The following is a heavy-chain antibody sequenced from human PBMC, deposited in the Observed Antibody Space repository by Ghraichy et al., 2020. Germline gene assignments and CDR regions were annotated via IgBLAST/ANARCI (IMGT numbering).Heavy chain of an antibody. J-gene: IGHJ4*02. CDR1: GYPFTGSF. Sequence: ASVKVSCKASGYPFTGSFLHWMRQAPGQVLEWMGWINPNSGGSNFAQKFRGRVTTTRDTSISTAYMELSRLRSDDTGVYYCARDYCAGAGCYFDFWGQGTLVTVAS. CDR3: ARDYCAGAGCYFDF. D-gene: IGHD2-21*01. V-gene: IGHV1-2*02. CDR2: INPNSGGS.